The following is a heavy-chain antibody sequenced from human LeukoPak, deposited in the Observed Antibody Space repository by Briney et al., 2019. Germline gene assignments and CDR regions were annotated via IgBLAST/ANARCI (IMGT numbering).Heavy chain of an antibody. D-gene: IGHD3-22*01. CDR3: ASTYYDGSGYYYEDYFDY. CDR1: GFTFSSYS. CDR2: ISSSSSYI. Sequence: GSLRLSCAASGFTFSSYSMNWVRQAPGKGLEWVSSISSSSSYIYYADSVKGRFAISRDNAKNSLYLQMNSLRAEDTAVYYCASTYYDGSGYYYEDYFDYWGQGTLVTVS. J-gene: IGHJ4*02. V-gene: IGHV3-21*01.